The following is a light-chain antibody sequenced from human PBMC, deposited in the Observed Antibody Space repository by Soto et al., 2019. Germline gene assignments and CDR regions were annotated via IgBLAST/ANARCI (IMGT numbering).Light chain of an antibody. J-gene: IGKJ1*01. V-gene: IGKV3-20*01. CDR2: GVS. CDR1: QSVTSNY. Sequence: EIVVTQSPATLSVSPGERATLSCRASQSVTSNYLAWYQQKPGQAPRLLIYGVSSRATGIPDRFSGSGSGTDFTLTISRLEPEDFAVYYCQQYGISPRTFGQGTKVDIK. CDR3: QQYGISPRT.